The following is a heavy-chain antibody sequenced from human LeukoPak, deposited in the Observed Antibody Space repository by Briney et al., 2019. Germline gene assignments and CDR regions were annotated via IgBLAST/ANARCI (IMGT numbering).Heavy chain of an antibody. V-gene: IGHV4-59*08. D-gene: IGHD3-10*01. J-gene: IGHJ5*02. CDR1: GGSISSYY. CDR3: ARLTGSASELYNCFDP. CDR2: IYYSGST. Sequence: PSETLSLTCTVSGGSISSYYWSWIRQPPGKGLEWIGYIYYSGSTNYNPSLKSRVTISVDTSKNQFSLKLNSVTAADRAVYYCARLTGSASELYNCFDPWGQGTLVTVSS.